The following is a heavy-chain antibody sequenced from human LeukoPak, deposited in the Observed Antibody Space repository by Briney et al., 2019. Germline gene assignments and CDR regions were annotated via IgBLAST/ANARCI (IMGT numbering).Heavy chain of an antibody. CDR3: AKSGIAAAGDSLLDAFDI. V-gene: IGHV5-51*01. CDR2: IYPGDSDT. Sequence: GESLKISCKGSGYSFTSYWIGWVRQMPGKGLEWMGIIYPGDSDTRYSPSFQGQVTISADKSISTAYLQWSSLRASDTAMYYCAKSGIAAAGDSLLDAFDIWGQGTMVTVSS. D-gene: IGHD6-13*01. CDR1: GYSFTSYW. J-gene: IGHJ3*02.